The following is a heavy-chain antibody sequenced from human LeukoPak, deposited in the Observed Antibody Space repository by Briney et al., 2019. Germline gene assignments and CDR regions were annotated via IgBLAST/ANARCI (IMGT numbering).Heavy chain of an antibody. Sequence: SQTLSLTCTVSGGSISSGSYYWSWIRQPAGKGLEWIGRIYTSGSTNYNPSLKSRVTISVDTSENQFSLKLSSVTAADTAVYYCARDLPYLDEWELSWDDAFDIWGQGTMVTVSS. D-gene: IGHD1-26*01. CDR2: IYTSGST. V-gene: IGHV4-61*02. CDR3: ARDLPYLDEWELSWDDAFDI. CDR1: GGSISSGSYY. J-gene: IGHJ3*02.